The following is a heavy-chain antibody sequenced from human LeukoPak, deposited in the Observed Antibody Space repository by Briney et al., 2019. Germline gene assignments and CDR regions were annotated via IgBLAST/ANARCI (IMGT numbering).Heavy chain of an antibody. CDR3: AREPTAMIL. V-gene: IGHV3-21*01. J-gene: IGHJ4*02. D-gene: IGHD5-18*01. CDR1: GFTFSTYS. CDR2: ISSSSTYI. Sequence: GGSLRLSCAASGFTFSTYSMNWVRQTPGKGLEWVSSISSSSTYIYYADSVKGRFTISRDNVKNSLYLQMNSLRVEDTTVYYCAREPTAMILWGQGTLVTVSS.